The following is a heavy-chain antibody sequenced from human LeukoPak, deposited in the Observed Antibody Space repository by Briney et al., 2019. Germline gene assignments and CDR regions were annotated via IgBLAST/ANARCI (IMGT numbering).Heavy chain of an antibody. CDR3: ARGHSGYDFDY. CDR2: INPNSGGT. Sequence: ASVKVSCRASGYTFTGYYMHWVRQAPGQGPEWMGRINPNSGGTNYAQKFQGRVTMTRDTSISTAYMELSRLRSDDTAVYYCARGHSGYDFDYWGQGTLVTVSS. V-gene: IGHV1-2*06. J-gene: IGHJ4*02. D-gene: IGHD5-12*01. CDR1: GYTFTGYY.